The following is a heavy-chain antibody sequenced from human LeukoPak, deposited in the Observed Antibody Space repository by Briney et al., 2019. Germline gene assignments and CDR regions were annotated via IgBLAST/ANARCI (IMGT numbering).Heavy chain of an antibody. V-gene: IGHV3-23*01. CDR2: ISGPGGGT. Sequence: GGSLRLSCGGSGFTFDFSDYVMGWVRQTPGKGLQWISAISGPGGGTYYADSMEGRFTISRDNSKNTLFLQMNSLRAEDTAKYYCAVIDSTLVRFDFWGRGTHVIVSS. CDR1: GFTFDFSDYV. CDR3: AVIDSTLVRFDF. J-gene: IGHJ4*02. D-gene: IGHD3-10*01.